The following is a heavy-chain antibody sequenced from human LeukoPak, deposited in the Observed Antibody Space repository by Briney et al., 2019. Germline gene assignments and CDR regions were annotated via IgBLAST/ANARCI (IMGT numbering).Heavy chain of an antibody. J-gene: IGHJ4*02. CDR2: IYPGDSDT. V-gene: IGHV5-51*01. CDR3: ARQEEYCSSTSCLTYFDY. Sequence: GESLKISXKGSGYSFTSYWIGWVRQMPGKGQEWMGIIYPGDSDTRYSPSFQGQVTISADKSISTAYLQWSSLKASDTAMYYCARQEEYCSSTSCLTYFDYWGQGTLVTVSS. D-gene: IGHD2-2*01. CDR1: GYSFTSYW.